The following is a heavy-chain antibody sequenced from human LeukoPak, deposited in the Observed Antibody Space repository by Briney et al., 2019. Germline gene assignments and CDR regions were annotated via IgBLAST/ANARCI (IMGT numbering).Heavy chain of an antibody. D-gene: IGHD3-10*01. CDR1: GFTFDDYG. J-gene: IGHJ3*02. CDR2: INGNGGST. CDR3: ARNYHGSGSTAFDI. V-gene: IGHV3-20*01. Sequence: GGSLRLSCAASGFTFDDYGMSWVRQAPGKGLEWVSGINGNGGSTGYGDSMKGRFTISRDNAKSSLYLQMNSLRVEDTALYHCARNYHGSGSTAFDIWGQGTMVTVSS.